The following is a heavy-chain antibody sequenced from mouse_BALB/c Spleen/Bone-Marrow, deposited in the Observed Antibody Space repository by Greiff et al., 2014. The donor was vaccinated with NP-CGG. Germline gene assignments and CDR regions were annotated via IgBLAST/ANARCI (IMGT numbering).Heavy chain of an antibody. D-gene: IGHD2-4*01. J-gene: IGHJ3*01. CDR3: ARRGTMITAGPFAY. V-gene: IGHV5-17*02. CDR2: ISSGSNTI. CDR1: GFTFSSFG. Sequence: EVQLQESGGGLVQPGGSRKLSCAASGFTFSSFGMHWIRQAPEKGLEWVAYISSGSNTIYYEDTVKGRFTISRDNPKNTLFLQMTSLRSEDTAVYYCARRGTMITAGPFAYWGQGTLVTVSA.